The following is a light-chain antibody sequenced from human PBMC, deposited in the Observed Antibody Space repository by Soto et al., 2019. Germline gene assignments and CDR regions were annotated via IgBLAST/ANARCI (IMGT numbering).Light chain of an antibody. CDR3: QQYNNWPPDRT. CDR2: GAS. Sequence: EIVMTQSPATLSVSPGERATLSCRASQSVSSNLAWYQQKPGHAPRLLISGASTRATGIPARFSGSGYGTEFTLTISSLQSEDFAIYFCQQYNNWPPDRTFGQGTKVEIK. CDR1: QSVSSN. V-gene: IGKV3-15*01. J-gene: IGKJ1*01.